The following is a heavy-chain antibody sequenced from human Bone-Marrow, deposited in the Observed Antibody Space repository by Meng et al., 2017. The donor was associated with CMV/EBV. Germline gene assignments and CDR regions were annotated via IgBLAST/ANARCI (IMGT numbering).Heavy chain of an antibody. V-gene: IGHV3-30-3*01. CDR1: GLTFSSYA. Sequence: GESLKISWAASGLTFSSYAMYWVRQAPGKGPEWVAVISYDGSNKYYADSVKGRFTISRDNSKNTLFLQMNSLRAEDTAVYYCASSSSRWFFADWGPGKLVNFSS. CDR3: ASSSSRWFFAD. CDR2: ISYDGSNK. J-gene: IGHJ4*02. D-gene: IGHD6-13*01.